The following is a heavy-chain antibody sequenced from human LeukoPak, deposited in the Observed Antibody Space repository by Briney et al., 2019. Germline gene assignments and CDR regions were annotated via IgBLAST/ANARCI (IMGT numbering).Heavy chain of an antibody. CDR1: GGSISSSGYY. CDR3: AREAPMDGSGSYQDY. V-gene: IGHV4-39*07. J-gene: IGHJ4*02. Sequence: SETLSLTCTVSGGSISSSGYYWGWIRQPPGKGLEWIGSIYYSGSTYYNPSLKSRVTISVDTSKNQFSLKLSSVTAADTAVYYCAREAPMDGSGSYQDYWGQGTLVTVSS. CDR2: IYYSGST. D-gene: IGHD3-10*01.